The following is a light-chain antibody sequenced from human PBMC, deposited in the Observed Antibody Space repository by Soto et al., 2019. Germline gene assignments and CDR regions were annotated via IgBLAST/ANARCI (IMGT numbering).Light chain of an antibody. Sequence: QSVLTQPASVSGSPGQSITISCTGTSSDVGGYNYVSWYQQHPGKAPKLMIFEVSNRPSGVSNRFSGSKSGNTASLTISGLQAVDEADYYCASYTSSDTHVFGTGTKLTVL. V-gene: IGLV2-14*01. CDR1: SSDVGGYNY. J-gene: IGLJ1*01. CDR2: EVS. CDR3: ASYTSSDTHV.